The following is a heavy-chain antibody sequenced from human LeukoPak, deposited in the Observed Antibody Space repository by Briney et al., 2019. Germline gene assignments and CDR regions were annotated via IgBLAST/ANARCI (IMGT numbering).Heavy chain of an antibody. J-gene: IGHJ4*02. CDR1: GESFSGYY. CDR3: ARGQNWGSYFDY. V-gene: IGHV4-34*01. D-gene: IGHD7-27*01. CDR2: INHSGST. Sequence: PETLSLTCAVYGESFSGYYWSWIRQPPGKGLEWIGEINHSGSTNYNPSLKSRVTISVDTSKNQFSLKLSSVTAADTAVYYCARGQNWGSYFDYWGQGTLVTVSS.